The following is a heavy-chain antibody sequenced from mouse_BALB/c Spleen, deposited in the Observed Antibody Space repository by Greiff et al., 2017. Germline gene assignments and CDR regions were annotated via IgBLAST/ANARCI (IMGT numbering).Heavy chain of an antibody. D-gene: IGHD2-1*01. CDR3: ARVAYGNRAWFAY. CDR2: IDTSDSYT. J-gene: IGHJ3*01. CDR1: GYTFTDYW. Sequence: QVQLQQSGAELVMPGASVKMSCKASGYTFTDYWMHWVKQRPGQGLEWIGAIDTSDSYTSYNQKFKGKATLTVDESSSTAYMQLSSLTSEDSAVYYCARVAYGNRAWFAYWGQGTLVTVSA. V-gene: IGHV1-69*01.